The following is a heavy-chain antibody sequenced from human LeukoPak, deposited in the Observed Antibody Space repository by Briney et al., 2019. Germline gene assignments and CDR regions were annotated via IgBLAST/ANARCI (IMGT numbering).Heavy chain of an antibody. Sequence: PGGSLRLSCAASGFTFSSYGMHRVRQAPGKGLEWVAVIWYDGSNKYYADSVKGRFTISRDNSKNTLYLQMNSLRAEDTAVYYCARDKTTTVVIDYWGQGTLVTVSS. J-gene: IGHJ4*02. CDR3: ARDKTTTVVIDY. V-gene: IGHV3-33*01. D-gene: IGHD4-23*01. CDR1: GFTFSSYG. CDR2: IWYDGSNK.